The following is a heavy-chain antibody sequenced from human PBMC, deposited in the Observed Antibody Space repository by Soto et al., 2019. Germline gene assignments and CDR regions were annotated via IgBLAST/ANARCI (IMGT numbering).Heavy chain of an antibody. CDR1: GGTFSSYA. D-gene: IGHD2-15*01. CDR2: IIPIFGTA. V-gene: IGHV1-69*13. Sequence: SVKVSCKASGGTFSSYAISWVRQAPGQGLEWMGGIIPIFGTANYAQKFQGRVTITADESTSTAYMELSSLRSEDTAVYYCARDQLSRYCSGGSCYSALAYWGQGTLVTVSS. J-gene: IGHJ4*02. CDR3: ARDQLSRYCSGGSCYSALAY.